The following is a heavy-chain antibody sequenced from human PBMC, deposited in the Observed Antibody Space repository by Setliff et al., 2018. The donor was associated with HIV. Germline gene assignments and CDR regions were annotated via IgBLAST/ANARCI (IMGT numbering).Heavy chain of an antibody. CDR1: GGSISSNSYY. J-gene: IGHJ4*02. Sequence: SETLSLTCTVSGGSISSNSYYWGWFRQPTGKGLEWIGSIYYSGSTYYTPSLKSRVTISVDTSQNQFSLKLNSVTAADTAVYYCARRGIAAAGSDSWGQGTLVTVSS. CDR2: IYYSGST. D-gene: IGHD6-13*01. V-gene: IGHV4-39*01. CDR3: ARRGIAAAGSDS.